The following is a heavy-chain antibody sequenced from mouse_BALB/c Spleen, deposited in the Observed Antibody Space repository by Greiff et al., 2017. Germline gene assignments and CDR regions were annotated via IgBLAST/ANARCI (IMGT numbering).Heavy chain of an antibody. V-gene: IGHV5-17*02. CDR2: ISSGSSTI. J-gene: IGHJ4*01. Sequence: EVKLVESGGGLVQPGGSRKLSCAASGFTFSSFGMHWVRQAPEKGLEWVAYISSGSSTIYYADTVKGRFTISRDNTKNTLFLHMTSLRSEDTAMYYCARVAMDYWGQGTSVTVSS. CDR1: GFTFSSFG. CDR3: ARVAMDY.